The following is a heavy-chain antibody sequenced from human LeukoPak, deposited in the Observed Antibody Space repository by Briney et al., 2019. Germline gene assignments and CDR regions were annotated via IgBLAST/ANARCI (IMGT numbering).Heavy chain of an antibody. CDR2: VYDTGDT. V-gene: IGHV4-59*08. CDR3: ARRATSGNYQMLHFDS. Sequence: SETLSLTCTVSGTSITRTYWSWIRQPRGRGLESVGSVYDTGDTNYNPSLKSRVTMSLDTSKNQFSLTLSSVTAADTAIYYCARRATSGNYQMLHFDSWGQGILVTVSS. J-gene: IGHJ4*02. CDR1: GTSITRTY. D-gene: IGHD1-7*01.